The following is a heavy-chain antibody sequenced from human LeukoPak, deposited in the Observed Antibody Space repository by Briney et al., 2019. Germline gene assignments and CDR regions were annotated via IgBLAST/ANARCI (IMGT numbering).Heavy chain of an antibody. D-gene: IGHD6-6*01. CDR2: VHNDGTTT. J-gene: IGHJ4*02. CDR3: ARGDGTSSGLYFHY. CDR1: GFTFTSYW. V-gene: IGHV3-74*01. Sequence: GGSLRLSCAASGFTFTSYWIHWVRQAPGKGLVWVSRVHNDGTTTGYADSVKGRFAISRDNANNALNLQINSLRAEDTALYYCARGDGTSSGLYFHYWGQGTLVTVSS.